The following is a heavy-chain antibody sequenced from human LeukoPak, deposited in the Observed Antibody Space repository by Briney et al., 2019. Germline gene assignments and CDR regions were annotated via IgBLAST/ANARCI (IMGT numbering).Heavy chain of an antibody. J-gene: IGHJ4*02. CDR2: TYYRTRWYS. V-gene: IGHV6-1*01. CDR1: GDSVSRTNAA. CDR3: ARGGFGMTVALFGQ. D-gene: IGHD6-19*01. Sequence: SQTLSLTCAISGDSVSRTNAAWNWIRQSPSRGLEWLGRTYYRTRWYSDSTVSVKSRIIINPDTSKNQFSLQLNSMTREDTAVYYCARGGFGMTVALFGQWGQGTPVTVSS.